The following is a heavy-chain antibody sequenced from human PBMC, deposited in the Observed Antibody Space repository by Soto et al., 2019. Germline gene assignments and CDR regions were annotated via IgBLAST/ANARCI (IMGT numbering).Heavy chain of an antibody. Sequence: ASVKVSCKASGYTFTSYGISWVRQAPGQGLEWMGWISAYNGNTNYAQKLQGRVTMTTDTSTSTAYMELRSLRSDDTAVYYCARAPDYYDSSGYLDYWGQGTLVTVSS. V-gene: IGHV1-18*04. CDR2: ISAYNGNT. CDR1: GYTFTSYG. J-gene: IGHJ4*02. CDR3: ARAPDYYDSSGYLDY. D-gene: IGHD3-22*01.